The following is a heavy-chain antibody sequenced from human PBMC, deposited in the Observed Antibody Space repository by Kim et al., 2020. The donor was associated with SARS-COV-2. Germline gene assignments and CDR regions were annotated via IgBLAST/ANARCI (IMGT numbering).Heavy chain of an antibody. V-gene: IGHV1-18*04. J-gene: IGHJ6*02. Sequence: ASVKVSCKASGYTFTSYGISWVRQAPGQGLEWMGWISAYNGNTNYAQKLQGRVTMTTDTSTSTAYMELRSLRSDDTAVYYCARDSIHPPPRFYSSGWYRANYYGMDVWGQGTTVTVSS. CDR3: ARDSIHPPPRFYSSGWYRANYYGMDV. D-gene: IGHD6-19*01. CDR1: GYTFTSYG. CDR2: ISAYNGNT.